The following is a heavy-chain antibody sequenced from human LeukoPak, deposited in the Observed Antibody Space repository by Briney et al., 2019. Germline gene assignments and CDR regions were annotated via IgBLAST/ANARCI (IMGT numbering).Heavy chain of an antibody. D-gene: IGHD6-13*01. J-gene: IGHJ4*02. CDR1: GYTFTSYY. CDR2: INPSGGRT. Sequence: ASGKVSCKASGYTFTSYYMHWVGQAPGQGLEWMGVINPSGGRTSNAQKFQGRGTMTSDTSTSTVYMELSSLRSEDTAVYYCAREQQLAGDFDYWGQGTLVTVSS. V-gene: IGHV1-46*01. CDR3: AREQQLAGDFDY.